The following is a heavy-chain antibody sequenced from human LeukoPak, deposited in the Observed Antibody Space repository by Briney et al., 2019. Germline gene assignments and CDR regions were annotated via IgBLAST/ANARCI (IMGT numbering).Heavy chain of an antibody. CDR2: IYYSGST. CDR1: GGSISSYY. Sequence: PSETLSLTCTVSGGSISSYYWSWIRQPPGKGLEWIGYIYYSGSTNYNPPLKSRVTMSVDTSKNQFSLKLSSVTAADTAVYYCARHYYGSGSYYYPVVYFDYWGQGTLVTVSS. V-gene: IGHV4-59*01. J-gene: IGHJ4*02. D-gene: IGHD3-10*01. CDR3: ARHYYGSGSYYYPVVYFDY.